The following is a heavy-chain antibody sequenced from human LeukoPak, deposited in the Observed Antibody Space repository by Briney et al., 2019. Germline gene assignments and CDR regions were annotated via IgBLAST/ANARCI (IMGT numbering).Heavy chain of an antibody. CDR1: GFTFSSFG. J-gene: IGHJ4*02. V-gene: IGHV3-48*02. Sequence: GGSLRLSCAASGFTFSSFGMNWVRQAPGKGLEWVSYISSSGTTIYYADSVKGRLTISRDNAENSLYLQINSLRDEDTAVYYCARNRCSGGSCYLDYWGLGTLVIVSS. CDR3: ARNRCSGGSCYLDY. D-gene: IGHD2-15*01. CDR2: ISSSGTTI.